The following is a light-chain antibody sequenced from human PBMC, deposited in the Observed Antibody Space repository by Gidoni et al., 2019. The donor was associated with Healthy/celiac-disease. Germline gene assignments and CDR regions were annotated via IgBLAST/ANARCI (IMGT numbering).Light chain of an antibody. Sequence: QSVLTQPPYASGTPGQRVNISCSGNSSNIGSYTVNWYQQLPGTAPQLPIYSNNQRPSVVPGLFSCSKSGTSASLAISVLQSEDEADYYCAAWDDSLKGWVCGGGTKLTVL. CDR3: AAWDDSLKGWV. V-gene: IGLV1-44*01. CDR1: SSNIGSYT. CDR2: SNN. J-gene: IGLJ3*02.